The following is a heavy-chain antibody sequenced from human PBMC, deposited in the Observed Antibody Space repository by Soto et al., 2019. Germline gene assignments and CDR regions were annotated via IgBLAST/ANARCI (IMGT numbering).Heavy chain of an antibody. V-gene: IGHV4-59*08. CDR3: ARYYGFWSGYYSVTKAAFDI. Sequence: SETLALTCTVSGGSISNYYWSWIRQPPGKGLEWIAYIYYSGSTSYNPSLTSRVTISVDTSKNQISLKLTSVTAADTAMYYCARYYGFWSGYYSVTKAAFDIWGQGTMVTGSS. CDR1: GGSISNYY. CDR2: IYYSGST. D-gene: IGHD3-3*01. J-gene: IGHJ3*02.